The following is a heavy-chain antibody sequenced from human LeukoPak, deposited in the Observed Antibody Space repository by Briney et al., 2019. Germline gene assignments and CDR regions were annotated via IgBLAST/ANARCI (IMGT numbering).Heavy chain of an antibody. J-gene: IGHJ4*02. Sequence: SETLSLTCAVYGGSFSGYYWSWIRQPPGKGLEWIGEINHSGSTNYNPSLKSRVTISVDTSKNQFSLKLSSVTAADTAAYYCASLDVVVNYWGQGTLVTVSS. CDR3: ASLDVVVNY. CDR1: GGSFSGYY. V-gene: IGHV4-34*01. D-gene: IGHD2-15*01. CDR2: INHSGST.